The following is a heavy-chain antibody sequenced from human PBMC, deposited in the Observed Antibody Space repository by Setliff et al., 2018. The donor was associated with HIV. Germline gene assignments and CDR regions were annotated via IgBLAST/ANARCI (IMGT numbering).Heavy chain of an antibody. J-gene: IGHJ3*02. D-gene: IGHD1-20*01. CDR3: AKDIIPTTDGDAFDI. V-gene: IGHV3-48*04. CDR2: ISSSSGTI. Sequence: GGPLRLSCAASGFTFSHYHMNWVRQAPGKGLEWVSYISSSSGTIGYADSVKGRFTISRDNAKNSLYLQMNSLRAEDTALYYCAKDIIPTTDGDAFDIWGQGTMVTVSS. CDR1: GFTFSHYH.